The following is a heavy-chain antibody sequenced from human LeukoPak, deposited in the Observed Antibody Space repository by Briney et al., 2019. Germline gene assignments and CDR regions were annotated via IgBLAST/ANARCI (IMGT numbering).Heavy chain of an antibody. CDR1: GFTFSSYW. CDR3: ARVVRIGWFDP. CDR2: INSDGSST. J-gene: IGHJ5*02. Sequence: GGSLRLSCAASGFTFSSYWMHWVRQAPGKGLVWVSRINSDGSSTSYADSVKGRFTISRDNAKNTLYLQVNSLRAEDTAVYYCARVVRIGWFDPWGQGTLVTVSS. D-gene: IGHD3-10*01. V-gene: IGHV3-74*01.